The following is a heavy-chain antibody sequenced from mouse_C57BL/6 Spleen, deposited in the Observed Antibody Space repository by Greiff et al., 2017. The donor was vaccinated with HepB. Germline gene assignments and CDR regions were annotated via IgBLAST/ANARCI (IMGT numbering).Heavy chain of an antibody. CDR3: AREPYGYDDAMDY. CDR2: IDPSDSYT. CDR1: GYTFTSYW. J-gene: IGHJ4*01. V-gene: IGHV1-69*01. D-gene: IGHD2-2*01. Sequence: QVQLQQPGAELVMPGASVKLSCKASGYTFTSYWMHWVKQRPGQGLEWIGEIDPSDSYTNYNQKFKGKSTLTVDKSSSTAYMQLSSLTSEYSAVYYCAREPYGYDDAMDYWGQGTSVTVSS.